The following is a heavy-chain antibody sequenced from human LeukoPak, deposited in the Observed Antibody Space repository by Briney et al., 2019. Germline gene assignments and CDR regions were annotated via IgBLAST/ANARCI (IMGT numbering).Heavy chain of an antibody. CDR3: ARGSVVVAAGVYYYYGMDV. CDR2: IYYSGST. Sequence: PSQTLSLTCTVSGGSISSGEYYWSWIRQPPGKGLEWIGYIYYSGSTYYNPSLKSRVTISVDTSKNQFSLKLSSVTAADTAVYYCARGSVVVAAGVYYYYGMDVWGQGTTVTVSS. J-gene: IGHJ6*02. D-gene: IGHD2-15*01. V-gene: IGHV4-31*03. CDR1: GGSISSGEYY.